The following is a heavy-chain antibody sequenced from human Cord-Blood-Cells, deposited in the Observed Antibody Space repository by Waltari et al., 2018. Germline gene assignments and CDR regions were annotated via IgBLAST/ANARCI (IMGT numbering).Heavy chain of an antibody. V-gene: IGHV4-61*01. CDR3: ARDLRDGYNWLAGYMDV. CDR2: IYYSGST. CDR1: GGSVSSGSYY. J-gene: IGHJ6*03. Sequence: QVQLQESGPGLVKPSETLSLTCTVSGGSVSSGSYYWSWIRQPPGKGLEWIGYIYYSGSTNSSPSRKSRVTISVDTSKNQFSLKLSSVTAADTAVYYCARDLRDGYNWLAGYMDVWGKGTTVTVSS. D-gene: IGHD5-12*01.